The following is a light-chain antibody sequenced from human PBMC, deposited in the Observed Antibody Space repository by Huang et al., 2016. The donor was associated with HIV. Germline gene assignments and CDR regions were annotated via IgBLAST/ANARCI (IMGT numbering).Light chain of an antibody. V-gene: IGKV3-15*01. J-gene: IGKJ3*01. CDR2: STS. CDR3: QQYHKWPFT. Sequence: EIVMTQSPATLSVSPGEGATFSCGASQSISSHLAWYQHIPVQAPRLLIYSTSTRATGIPARFRGSGSETEFTLTISSLQSEDFAVYYCQQYHKWPFTFGPGTKVEIK. CDR1: QSISSH.